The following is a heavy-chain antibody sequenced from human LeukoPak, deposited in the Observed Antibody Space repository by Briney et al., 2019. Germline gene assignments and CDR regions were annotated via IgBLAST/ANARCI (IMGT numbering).Heavy chain of an antibody. Sequence: GGSLRLSCAASGFTFSTYSMNWVRQAPGKGLEWVSSIISSSSYIYYADSVKGRFTISRDNAKNSLYLQTNSLRAEDTAVCYCARDPQYCSGGSCYSFDYWGQGTLVTVSS. V-gene: IGHV3-21*01. J-gene: IGHJ4*02. CDR1: GFTFSTYS. CDR3: ARDPQYCSGGSCYSFDY. CDR2: IISSSSYI. D-gene: IGHD2-15*01.